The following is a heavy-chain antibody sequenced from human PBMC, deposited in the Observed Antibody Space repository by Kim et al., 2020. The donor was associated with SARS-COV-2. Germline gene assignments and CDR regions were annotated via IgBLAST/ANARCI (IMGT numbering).Heavy chain of an antibody. CDR2: IYYSGST. Sequence: SETLSLTCTVSGGSISSGDYYWSWIRQPPGKGLEWIGYIYYSGSTYYNPSLKSRVTISVDTSKNQFSLKLSSVTAADTAVYYCARDDDSLGMDVWGQGTTVTVSS. V-gene: IGHV4-30-4*01. CDR3: ARDDDSLGMDV. J-gene: IGHJ6*02. CDR1: GGSISSGDYY. D-gene: IGHD3-3*01.